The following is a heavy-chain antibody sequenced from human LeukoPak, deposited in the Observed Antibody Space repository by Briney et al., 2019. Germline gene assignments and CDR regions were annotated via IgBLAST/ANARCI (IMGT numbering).Heavy chain of an antibody. V-gene: IGHV4-39*01. Sequence: NPSETLSLTCTVSGGSISSSSYYWGWIRQPPGKGLEWIGSIYYSGSTYYNPSLKSRVTISVDTSKNQFSLKLSSVTAADTAVYYCATLTIFHFDPWGQGTLVTVSS. CDR3: ATLTIFHFDP. D-gene: IGHD3-3*01. J-gene: IGHJ5*02. CDR2: IYYSGST. CDR1: GGSISSSSYY.